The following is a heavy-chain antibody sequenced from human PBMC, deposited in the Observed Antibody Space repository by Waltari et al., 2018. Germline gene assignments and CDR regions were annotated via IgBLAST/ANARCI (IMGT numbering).Heavy chain of an antibody. CDR3: ARVMGYSKGAFDI. CDR2: ISSSSSYI. D-gene: IGHD4-4*01. CDR1: GFPFSSYS. V-gene: IGHV3-21*01. Sequence: EVQLVESGGGLVKPGGSLRLSCAASGFPFSSYSMNWVRQAPGKGLEWVSSISSSSSYIYYADSVKGRFTISRDNAKNSLYLQMNSLRAEDTAVYYCARVMGYSKGAFDIWGQGTMVTVSS. J-gene: IGHJ3*02.